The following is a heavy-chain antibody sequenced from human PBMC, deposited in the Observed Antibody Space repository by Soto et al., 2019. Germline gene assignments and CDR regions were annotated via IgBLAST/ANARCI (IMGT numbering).Heavy chain of an antibody. CDR2: INYIGTA. V-gene: IGHV4-39*01. D-gene: IGHD2-15*01. Sequence: QLQLQESGPGLVKTSETLSLTCTVSDDSISSDSYYWGWIRQPPGKALEWIGSINYIGTAYYNPSLKSRVPISIDTSRNHFSLILASVTAADTAIYFCGRLPVSFSSAVDHWGQGTLVSV. CDR1: DDSISSDSYY. CDR3: GRLPVSFSSAVDH. J-gene: IGHJ4*02.